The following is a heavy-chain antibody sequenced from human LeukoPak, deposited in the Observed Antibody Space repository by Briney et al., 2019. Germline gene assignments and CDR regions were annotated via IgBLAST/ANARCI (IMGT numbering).Heavy chain of an antibody. J-gene: IGHJ4*02. CDR1: GFTLNNYS. V-gene: IGHV3-21*01. CDR3: ARGPPMYSYGSSDYHYDYFEY. CDR2: ISISSTYI. D-gene: IGHD3-22*01. Sequence: GGSLRLSCAASGFTLNNYSMNWVRQAPGKGLEWVSSISISSTYIYYADSVKGRFTISRDNAKNSLYLQMNSLRAEDTALYYCARGPPMYSYGSSDYHYDYFEYWGQGTLVTVSS.